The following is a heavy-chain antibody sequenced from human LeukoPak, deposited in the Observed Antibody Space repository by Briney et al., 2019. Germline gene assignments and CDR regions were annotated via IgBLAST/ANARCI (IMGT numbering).Heavy chain of an antibody. CDR1: GFTFTNNA. Sequence: ASVKVSCKAFGFTFTNNAINWVRQAPGQGLEWMGWINTNTGNPTYAQGFTGRFVFSLDTSVNTTYLQISSLKAEDTAVYYCATQRWLQDYFEYWGQGTLVTVSS. D-gene: IGHD5-24*01. CDR2: INTNTGNP. CDR3: ATQRWLQDYFEY. V-gene: IGHV7-4-1*02. J-gene: IGHJ4*02.